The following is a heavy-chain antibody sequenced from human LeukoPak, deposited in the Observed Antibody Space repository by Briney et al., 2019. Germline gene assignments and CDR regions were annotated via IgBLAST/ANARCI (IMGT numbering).Heavy chain of an antibody. CDR1: GYISSSNG. CDR2: TNGDNVKT. CDR3: ARETDDSSGYYYDYYYYYGMDV. J-gene: IGHJ6*02. Sequence: ASVKVSCKASGYISSSNGITWVRQAPGQGLEWMGWTNGDNVKTKYAQKFQGRLIMTTDTSTSTAYMEMRSLRSDDTAVYYCARETDDSSGYYYDYYYYYGMDVWGQGTTVTVSS. D-gene: IGHD3-22*01. V-gene: IGHV1-18*01.